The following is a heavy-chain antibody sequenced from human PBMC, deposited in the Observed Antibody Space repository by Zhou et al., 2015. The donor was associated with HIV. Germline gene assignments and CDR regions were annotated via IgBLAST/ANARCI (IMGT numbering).Heavy chain of an antibody. CDR3: ARGDIVVVPAAYGRSYYYGMDV. J-gene: IGHJ6*02. CDR2: ISAYNGNT. Sequence: QVQLVQSGAEVKKPGASVKVSCKASGYTFTSYGISWVRQAPGQGLEWMGWISAYNGNTNYAQNLQGRVTMTTDTSTSTAYMELRSLRSDDTAVYYCARGDIVVVPAAYGRSYYYGMDVWGQGTTVTVSS. D-gene: IGHD2-2*01. CDR1: GYTFTSYG. V-gene: IGHV1-18*01.